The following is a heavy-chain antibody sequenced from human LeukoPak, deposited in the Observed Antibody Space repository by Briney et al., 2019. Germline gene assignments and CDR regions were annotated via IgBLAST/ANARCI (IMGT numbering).Heavy chain of an antibody. V-gene: IGHV3-30*18. J-gene: IGHJ3*02. CDR2: ISYDGSNK. CDR1: GFTFSSYG. D-gene: IGHD2/OR15-2a*01. Sequence: GGSLRLSCAASGFTFSSYGMQGVRDAPGKGVEWVAVISYDGSNKYYADSAKGRFTISRENPKNTLYLQKNSLRAEETGVYYWAKGLSPGGREPVQNDGFDIWGQGTMVTVSS. CDR3: AKGLSPGGREPVQNDGFDI.